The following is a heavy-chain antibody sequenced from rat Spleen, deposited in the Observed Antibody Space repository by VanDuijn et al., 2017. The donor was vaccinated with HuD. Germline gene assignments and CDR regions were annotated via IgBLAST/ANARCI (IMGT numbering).Heavy chain of an antibody. D-gene: IGHD1-9*01. CDR1: GFTFSNYD. Sequence: EVQLVESGGGLVQPGRSLKLSCAASGFTFSNYDMAWVRQAPTKGLEWVATISHGGGSTYYRDSVKGRFTISRDNAKSTLYLQMNSLRSEDTATYDCATRNYGYNYFDYWGQGVMVTVSS. CDR3: ATRNYGYNYFDY. CDR2: ISHGGGST. V-gene: IGHV5-25*01. J-gene: IGHJ2*01.